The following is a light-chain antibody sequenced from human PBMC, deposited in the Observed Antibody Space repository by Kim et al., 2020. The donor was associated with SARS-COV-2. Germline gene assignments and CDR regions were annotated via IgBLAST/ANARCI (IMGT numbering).Light chain of an antibody. Sequence: MTVTGTGSSDNNGSKSVYWYQQQPGPAPELVIYSYSDRPSGVPDRVSGSNSGTAATLTISRIRAEDEAEYYCEAWDGSSSGWVFGGGTKLTVL. V-gene: IGLV1-47*01. CDR2: SYS. CDR3: EAWDGSSSGWV. CDR1: SDNNGSKS. J-gene: IGLJ3*02.